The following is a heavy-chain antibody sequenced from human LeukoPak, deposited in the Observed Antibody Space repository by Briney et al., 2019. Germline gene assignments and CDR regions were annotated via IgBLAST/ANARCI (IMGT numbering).Heavy chain of an antibody. CDR3: ARIYYDYVWGYPSGWFDP. CDR1: GYTFTSYY. V-gene: IGHV1-46*01. D-gene: IGHD3-16*01. CDR2: INPSGGST. Sequence: ASVKVSCKASGYTFTSYYMHWVRQAPGQGLEWMGIINPSGGSTSYAQKFQGRVTMTTDTSTSTAYMELRSLRSDDTAVYYCARIYYDYVWGYPSGWFDPWGQGTLVTVSS. J-gene: IGHJ5*02.